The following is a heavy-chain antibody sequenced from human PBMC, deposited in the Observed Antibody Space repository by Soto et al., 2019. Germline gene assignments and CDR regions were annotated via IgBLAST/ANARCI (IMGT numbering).Heavy chain of an antibody. V-gene: IGHV4-30-4*01. D-gene: IGHD5-12*01. CDR1: GASISCGDYF. CDR3: AREKGYISGPRNFDY. Sequence: SETLSLTCTVSGASISCGDYFWSWIRQSPGKGLEWIGYIYDSGSSYYNPSLKSRVTMSVDTSKNQFSLKLRSVTAADTAVYYCAREKGYISGPRNFDYWGQGTLVTVSS. CDR2: IYDSGSS. J-gene: IGHJ4*02.